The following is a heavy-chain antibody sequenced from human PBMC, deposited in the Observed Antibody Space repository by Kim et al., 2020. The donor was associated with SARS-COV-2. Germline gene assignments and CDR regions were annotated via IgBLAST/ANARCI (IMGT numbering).Heavy chain of an antibody. CDR2: INHSGST. CDR1: GGSFSGYY. Sequence: SETLSLTCAVYGGSFSGYYWSWIRQPPGKGLEWIGEINHSGSTNYNPSLKSRVTISVDTSKNQFSLKLSSVTAADTAVYYCARDGQWLVDYFDYWGQGTLGTVSS. D-gene: IGHD6-19*01. J-gene: IGHJ4*02. CDR3: ARDGQWLVDYFDY. V-gene: IGHV4-34*01.